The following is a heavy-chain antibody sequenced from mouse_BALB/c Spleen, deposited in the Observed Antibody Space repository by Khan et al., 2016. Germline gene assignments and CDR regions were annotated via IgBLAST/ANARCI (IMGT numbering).Heavy chain of an antibody. V-gene: IGHV9-3-1*01. CDR2: INTYTGEP. Sequence: QIQLVQSGPELKKPGETVKISCKASGYTFTNYGMNWVKQAPGKGLKWMGWINTYTGEPTYADAFKGRFAFSLETSASPAFLQINNLKNEDTATYCCARDVITTSGASAYWGQGTLVTVSA. CDR3: ARDVITTSGASAY. D-gene: IGHD2-4*01. CDR1: GYTFTNYG. J-gene: IGHJ3*01.